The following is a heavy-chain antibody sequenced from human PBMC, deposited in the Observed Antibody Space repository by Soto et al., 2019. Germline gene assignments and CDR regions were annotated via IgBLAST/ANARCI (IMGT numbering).Heavy chain of an antibody. J-gene: IGHJ4*02. V-gene: IGHV3-7*01. CDR2: IKQDGSEK. D-gene: IGHD5-18*01. CDR1: GFTFSSYW. CDR3: ARDMFSYGPQRNQYYFDY. Sequence: EVQLVESGGGLVQPGGSLRLSCAASGFTFSSYWMSWVRQAPGKGLEWVANIKQDGSEKYYVDSVKGRFTISRDNAKNSLYLQMNSLRAEDTAVYYCARDMFSYGPQRNQYYFDYWGQGTLVTVSS.